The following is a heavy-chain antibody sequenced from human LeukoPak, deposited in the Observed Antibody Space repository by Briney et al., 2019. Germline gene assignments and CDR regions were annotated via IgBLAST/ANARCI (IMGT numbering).Heavy chain of an antibody. CDR2: IIPIFGAA. CDR3: ASGHSSSWYYFDY. Sequence: SVKVSCKASGGTFSSYAISWVRQAPGQGLEWMGGIIPIFGAANYAQKFQGRVTITADESTSTAYMELSSLRSEDTAVYYCASGHSSSWYYFDYWGQGTLVTVSS. J-gene: IGHJ4*02. V-gene: IGHV1-69*13. D-gene: IGHD6-13*01. CDR1: GGTFSSYA.